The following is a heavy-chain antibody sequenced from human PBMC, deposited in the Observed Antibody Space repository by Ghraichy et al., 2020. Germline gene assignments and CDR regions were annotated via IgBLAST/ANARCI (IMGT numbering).Heavy chain of an antibody. D-gene: IGHD3-10*01. CDR2: ISYSGAT. V-gene: IGHV4-39*01. Sequence: SETLSLTCGVSDDSMNSRSYYWGCIRPPPGKGLEWIGSISYSGATYYNLSLRSRSVISMDTSKKHSSLILRSVTAADTAVYYCARHLYYYGLGSRFQGSGMDAWGQGPTVTVAS. CDR3: ARHLYYYGLGSRFQGSGMDA. J-gene: IGHJ6*02. CDR1: DDSMNSRSYY.